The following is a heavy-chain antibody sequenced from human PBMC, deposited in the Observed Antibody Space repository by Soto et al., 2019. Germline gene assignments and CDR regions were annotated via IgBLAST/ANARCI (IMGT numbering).Heavy chain of an antibody. CDR2: IYWDDDK. J-gene: IGHJ5*02. CDR3: ALAQSRITIFGVVLS. CDR1: GFSLSTSEEV. Sequence: SDPKRVNPTQTLTLTCTFSGFSLSTSEEVVGWIRQPPGQALEWLALIYWDDDKRYSPSLKSRLTIPKDTSQNQVVLTMTNMHPVDTATYYCALAQSRITIFGVVLSWGQGTLVPVSS. V-gene: IGHV2-5*02. D-gene: IGHD3-3*01.